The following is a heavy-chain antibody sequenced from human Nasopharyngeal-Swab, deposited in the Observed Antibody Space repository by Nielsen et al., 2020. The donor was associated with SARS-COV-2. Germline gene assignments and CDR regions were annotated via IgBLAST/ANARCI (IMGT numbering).Heavy chain of an antibody. J-gene: IGHJ2*01. CDR1: GFTFSSYG. CDR3: ARASSGYDEWYFDL. D-gene: IGHD5-12*01. V-gene: IGHV3-33*01. CDR2: IWYDGSNK. Sequence: GESLKISCAASGFTFSSYGMHWVRQAPGKGLEWVAVIWYDGSNKYYADSVKGRFIISRDNSKNTLYLQMNSLRAEDTAVYYCARASSGYDEWYFDLWGRGTLVTVSS.